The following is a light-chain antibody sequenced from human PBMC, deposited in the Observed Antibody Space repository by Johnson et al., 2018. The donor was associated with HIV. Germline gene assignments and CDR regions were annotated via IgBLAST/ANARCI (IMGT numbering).Light chain of an antibody. J-gene: IGLJ1*01. CDR3: ATWDRSLTIRGV. V-gene: IGLV1-51*01. Sequence: QSVLTQPPSVSAAPGQKVTISCSGSSSNIGNNYVSWYQQLPGTAPKLLIFDNNKRPSGIPDRFSGSKSGTSATLGITGLQTGDEADYYCATWDRSLTIRGVFGTGTKVTVL. CDR1: SSNIGNNY. CDR2: DNN.